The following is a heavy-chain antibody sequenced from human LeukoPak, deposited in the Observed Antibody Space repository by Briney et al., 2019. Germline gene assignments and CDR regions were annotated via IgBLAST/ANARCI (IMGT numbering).Heavy chain of an antibody. CDR2: IYTSGST. CDR1: GGSISSGSYY. Sequence: SQTLSLTCTVSGGSISSGSYYWSWIRQPAGKGLEWIGRIYTSGSTNYNPSLKSRVTISVDTSNNQFSLTLNSVTAADTALYFCARRRYYDSTGYLDWGQGTLVTVSS. D-gene: IGHD3-22*01. CDR3: ARRRYYDSTGYLD. V-gene: IGHV4-61*02. J-gene: IGHJ1*01.